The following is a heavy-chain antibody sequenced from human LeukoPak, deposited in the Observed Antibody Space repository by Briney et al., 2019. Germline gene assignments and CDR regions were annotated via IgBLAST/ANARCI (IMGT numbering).Heavy chain of an antibody. V-gene: IGHV3-30*02. CDR1: GFTFSNYG. Sequence: PGGSLRLSCAASGFTFSNYGMHWVRQAPGKGLEWVAVIWYDGSNKYYTDSVKGRFTISRDNSKNTLYLQMNSLRAQDTAMYYCVPHDAFNIWGQGTMVTVSS. CDR3: VPHDAFNI. J-gene: IGHJ3*02. CDR2: IWYDGSNK.